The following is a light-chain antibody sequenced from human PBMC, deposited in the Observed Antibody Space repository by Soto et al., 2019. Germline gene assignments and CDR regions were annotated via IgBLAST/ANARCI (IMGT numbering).Light chain of an antibody. CDR1: QSVSIW. J-gene: IGKJ1*01. CDR3: QQYRSYPWT. V-gene: IGKV1-5*03. Sequence: DIQMTQSPSTLSASEGDRVTISCRASQSVSIWLAWYQQKPGRAPKLLIYKASTLEIGIPSRFSGSGSGTEFTLSISSLQPDDFATYYCQQYRSYPWTFGQGTKVDIK. CDR2: KAS.